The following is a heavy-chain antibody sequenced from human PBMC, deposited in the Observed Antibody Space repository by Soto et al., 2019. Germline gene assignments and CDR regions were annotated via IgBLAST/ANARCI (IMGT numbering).Heavy chain of an antibody. CDR3: ARVRTGDSSGYYCGAFDI. CDR2: ISSSGSTI. CDR1: GFTISDYY. D-gene: IGHD3-22*01. J-gene: IGHJ3*02. Sequence: QVQLVESGGGLVKPGGSLRLSCAASGFTISDYYMSWIRQAPGKGLEWVSYISSSGSTIYYADSVKGRFTISRDNAKNSLYLQMNSLRAEETAVYYCARVRTGDSSGYYCGAFDIWGQGTMVTVSS. V-gene: IGHV3-11*01.